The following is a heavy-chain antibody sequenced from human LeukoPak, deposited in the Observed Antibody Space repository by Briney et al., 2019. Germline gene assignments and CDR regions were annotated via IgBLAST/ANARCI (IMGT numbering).Heavy chain of an antibody. Sequence: GGSLRLSCAASGFTFSSYAMSWVRQAPGKGLEWVSAISGSGGRTYYADSVKGRFTISRDNSKNTLYLQMNSLRAEDTAVYYCARDEKIVGASGQDYWGQGTLVTVSS. V-gene: IGHV3-23*01. D-gene: IGHD1-26*01. CDR1: GFTFSSYA. CDR3: ARDEKIVGASGQDY. J-gene: IGHJ4*02. CDR2: ISGSGGRT.